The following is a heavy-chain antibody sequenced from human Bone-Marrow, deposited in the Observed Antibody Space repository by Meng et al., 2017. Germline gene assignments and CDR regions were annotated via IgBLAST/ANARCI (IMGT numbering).Heavy chain of an antibody. J-gene: IGHJ5*02. CDR3: ARHSGTRQRGWFDP. V-gene: IGHV3-33*01. D-gene: IGHD1-26*01. CDR1: GFTFSSYG. Sequence: VTVVGLGGGLVRPGRSSRLSWAASGFTFSSYGMHWVRQAPGKGLEWVAVIWDDGSNKYYADSVKGRFTISRDNSKNTLYLQMNSLRAEDTAVYYCARHSGTRQRGWFDPWGQGTLVTVSS. CDR2: IWDDGSNK.